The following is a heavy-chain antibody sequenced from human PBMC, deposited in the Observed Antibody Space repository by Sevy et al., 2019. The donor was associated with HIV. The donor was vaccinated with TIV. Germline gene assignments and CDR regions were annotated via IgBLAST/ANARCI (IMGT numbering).Heavy chain of an antibody. CDR1: GYSFTSYW. J-gene: IGHJ5*02. CDR3: ARLGDGSGSYYINWFDP. Sequence: GESLKISCKGSGYSFTSYWIGWVRQMPGKGLEWMGIIYPGDSDTRYSPSFQGQVTISADKSISTAYLQWSSLKASDTAIYYCARLGDGSGSYYINWFDPWGQGTLVTVSS. CDR2: IYPGDSDT. V-gene: IGHV5-51*01. D-gene: IGHD3-10*01.